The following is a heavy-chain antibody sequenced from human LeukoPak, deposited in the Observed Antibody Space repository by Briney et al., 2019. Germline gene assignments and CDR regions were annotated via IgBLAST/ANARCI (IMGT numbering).Heavy chain of an antibody. CDR3: AKVGYYDSSGYYFFDY. V-gene: IGHV3-9*01. J-gene: IGHJ4*02. Sequence: SLRLSCAASGFTFDDYAMHWVRQAPGKGLEWVSGISWHSGSIGYAGSVKGRFTMSRDNAMNSLYLQMNRLRAEDTALYYCAKVGYYDSSGYYFFDYWGQGTLVTVSS. CDR2: ISWHSGSI. CDR1: GFTFDDYA. D-gene: IGHD3-22*01.